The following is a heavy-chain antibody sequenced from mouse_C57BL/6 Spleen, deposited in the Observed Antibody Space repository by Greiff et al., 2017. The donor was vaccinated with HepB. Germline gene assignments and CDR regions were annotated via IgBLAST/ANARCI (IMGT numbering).Heavy chain of an antibody. CDR1: GYTFTDYN. D-gene: IGHD1-1*01. Sequence: EVQLQQSGPELVKPGASVKMSCKASGYTFTDYNMHWVKQSHGKSLEWIGYINPNNGGTSYNQKFKGKATLTVNNSASTASMELRSLTSEDSTVYSCTRVRYYVSSPLDYWGQGTTLTVSS. CDR2: INPNNGGT. CDR3: TRVRYYVSSPLDY. V-gene: IGHV1-22*01. J-gene: IGHJ2*01.